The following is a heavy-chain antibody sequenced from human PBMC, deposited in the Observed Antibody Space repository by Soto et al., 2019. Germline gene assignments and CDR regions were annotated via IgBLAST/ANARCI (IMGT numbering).Heavy chain of an antibody. CDR2: MNPNSGNT. V-gene: IGHV1-8*01. CDR1: GYTFTSYD. Sequence: ASVKVSFKASGYTFTSYDINWVRQATGQGLEWMGWMNPNSGNTGYAQKFQGRVTMTRNTSISTAYMELSSLRSEDTAVYYCARGLSGIAAAQVYYYYYMDVWGKGTTVTVSS. D-gene: IGHD6-13*01. J-gene: IGHJ6*03. CDR3: ARGLSGIAAAQVYYYYYMDV.